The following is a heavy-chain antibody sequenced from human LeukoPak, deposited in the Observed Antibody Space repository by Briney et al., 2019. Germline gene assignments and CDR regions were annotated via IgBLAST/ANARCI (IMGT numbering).Heavy chain of an antibody. CDR3: VRDRGGLPVVY. CDR2: ISSDGTTT. D-gene: IGHD3-10*01. V-gene: IGHV3-74*01. J-gene: IGHJ4*02. Sequence: GGSLRLSCAASGFTFSAYWMHWVRQIPGKGLVWVSHISSDGTTTTYADSVKGRFTISRDNARNTLLLQMKSLRAEDTAVYFCVRDRGGLPVVYWGQGSLVTVSP. CDR1: GFTFSAYW.